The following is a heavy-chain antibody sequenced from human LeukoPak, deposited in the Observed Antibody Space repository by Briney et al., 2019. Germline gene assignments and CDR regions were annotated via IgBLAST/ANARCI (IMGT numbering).Heavy chain of an antibody. J-gene: IGHJ4*02. CDR2: IMPNTGDT. V-gene: IGHV1-2*02. Sequence: GASVTVSCKASGYIFHGYYIHWVRQAPGQGLEWMGWIMPNTGDTNYAQRFLGRATMPRDTSISTAYMELTRLRSDDTAVYYCAREATATVRDLDSWGQGTLVTVSS. CDR1: GYIFHGYY. CDR3: AREATATVRDLDS. D-gene: IGHD5-18*01.